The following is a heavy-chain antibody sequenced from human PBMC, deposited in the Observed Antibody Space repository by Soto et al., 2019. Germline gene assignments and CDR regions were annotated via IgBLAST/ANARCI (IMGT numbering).Heavy chain of an antibody. D-gene: IGHD1-26*01. CDR1: GYIFTGHY. CDR3: GRGRSGQIVVFY. Sequence: ASVKVSCKASGYIFTGHYIHWVRQAPEQGPEWMGEIGPESGATRYAQKFQGGVTMTMDTSITTVYMELNNLRPDDTAIYYCGRGRSGQIVVFYWGQGTPVTVSS. V-gene: IGHV1-2*02. CDR2: IGPESGAT. J-gene: IGHJ4*02.